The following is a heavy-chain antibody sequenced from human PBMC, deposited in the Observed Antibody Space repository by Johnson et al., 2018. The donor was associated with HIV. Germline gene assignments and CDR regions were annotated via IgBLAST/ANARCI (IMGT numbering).Heavy chain of an antibody. D-gene: IGHD6-13*01. CDR1: GFTFSSYA. CDR2: ISYDGSNK. V-gene: IGHV3-30-3*01. Sequence: VQLVESGGGVVQPGRSLRLSCAASGFTFSSYAMHWVRQAPGQGLEWVAVISYDGSNKYYADSVKGRFPISRDNSKNPLYLQMNSLRAEDTAVYYCAKEKGAAAGSPAFDIWGQGTMVTVSS. J-gene: IGHJ3*02. CDR3: AKEKGAAAGSPAFDI.